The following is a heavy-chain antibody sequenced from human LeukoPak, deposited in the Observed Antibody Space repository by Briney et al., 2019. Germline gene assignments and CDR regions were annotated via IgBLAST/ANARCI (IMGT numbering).Heavy chain of an antibody. D-gene: IGHD3-9*01. Sequence: SETLSLTCAVYGGSFSGYYWSWIRQPPGKGLGWVGEINHSGSTNYNPSLKSRVTISVDTSKNQFSLKLSSVTAADTAVYYCARGPDILPGSTLFPDYWGQGTLVTVSS. CDR2: INHSGST. V-gene: IGHV4-34*01. J-gene: IGHJ4*02. CDR3: ARGPDILPGSTLFPDY. CDR1: GGSFSGYY.